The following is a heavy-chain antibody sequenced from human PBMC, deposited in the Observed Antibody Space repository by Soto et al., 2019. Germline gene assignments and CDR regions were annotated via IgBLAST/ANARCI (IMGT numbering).Heavy chain of an antibody. J-gene: IGHJ6*02. V-gene: IGHV1-2*02. CDR3: ARTSPDGQAGSYYYGMDV. CDR2: INPNSGGT. Sequence: ASVKVSCKASGYTFTGFYMHWVRQAPGQGLEWMGWINPNSGGTNYAQKFQGRVTMTRDTSISTAYMELSRLRSDDTAVYYCARTSPDGQAGSYYYGMDVWGQGTTVTVSS. CDR1: GYTFTGFY. D-gene: IGHD6-25*01.